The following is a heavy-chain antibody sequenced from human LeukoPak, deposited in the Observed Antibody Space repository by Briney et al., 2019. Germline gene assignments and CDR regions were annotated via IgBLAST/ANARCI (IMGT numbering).Heavy chain of an antibody. V-gene: IGHV3-43*01. Sequence: GGSLRLSCAASGFTFDHYSMHWVRQAPGKGLEWVSLISWDGGSTYYADSVKGRFTISRDNSKNSLSLQMNSLRAEDTALYYCAKDGKNYFDYWGQGTLVTVSS. CDR3: AKDGKNYFDY. CDR1: GFTFDHYS. J-gene: IGHJ4*02. CDR2: ISWDGGST.